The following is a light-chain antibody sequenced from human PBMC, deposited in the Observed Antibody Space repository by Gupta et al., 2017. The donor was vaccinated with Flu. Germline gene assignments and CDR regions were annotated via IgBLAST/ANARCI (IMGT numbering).Light chain of an antibody. CDR2: EGS. V-gene: IGLV2-23*01. CDR1: SSDVGSYNL. CDR3: CSYAGSSTSYWV. Sequence: QSALTQPASVSGSPGQSITISCPGTSSDVGSYNLVSWYQQHPGKAPKLMIYEGSKRPSGVSNRFSGSKSGNTASLTISGLQAEDEADYYCCSYAGSSTSYWVFGGGTKLTVL. J-gene: IGLJ3*02.